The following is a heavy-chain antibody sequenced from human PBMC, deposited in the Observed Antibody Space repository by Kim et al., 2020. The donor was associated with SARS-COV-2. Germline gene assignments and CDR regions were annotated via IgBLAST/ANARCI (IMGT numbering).Heavy chain of an antibody. Sequence: ASVKVSCKVFEYTFTSYYIHWVRQAPGQGLEWMGMINPSGGTTSYTQKFQDRVTMTRDTSTSTVYMELSSLRSEDAAVYYCARGGDSSSSEDYFDYWGQG. J-gene: IGHJ4*02. CDR3: ARGGDSSSSEDYFDY. V-gene: IGHV1-46*01. CDR1: EYTFTSYY. D-gene: IGHD6-6*01. CDR2: INPSGGTT.